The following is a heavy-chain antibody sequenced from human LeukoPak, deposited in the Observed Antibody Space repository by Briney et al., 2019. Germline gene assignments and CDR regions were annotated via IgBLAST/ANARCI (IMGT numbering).Heavy chain of an antibody. D-gene: IGHD5-12*01. V-gene: IGHV3-7*01. Sequence: GGSLRLSCAASGFTFSSYWMTWVRQAAGKGLEWVANIKQDGSEKYCVDSVKGRFTTSRDNAKNSLYLQMNRLRAEDTAVYYCARTYDILDYWGQGTLVTVSS. CDR3: ARTYDILDY. CDR1: GFTFSSYW. J-gene: IGHJ4*02. CDR2: IKQDGSEK.